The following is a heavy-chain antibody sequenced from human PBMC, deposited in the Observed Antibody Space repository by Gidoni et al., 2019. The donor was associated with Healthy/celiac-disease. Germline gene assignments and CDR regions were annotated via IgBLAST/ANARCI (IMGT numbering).Heavy chain of an antibody. J-gene: IGHJ4*02. CDR3: AKAGYSSSWYRGRTFDY. D-gene: IGHD6-13*01. CDR2: ISWNSGSI. CDR1: GFTFDDYA. V-gene: IGHV3-9*01. Sequence: EVQLVESGGGLVQPGRSLRLSCAASGFTFDDYAMHWVRQAPGKGLGWVSGISWNSGSIGYADSVKGRFTISRDNAKNSLYLQMNSLRAEDTALYYCAKAGYSSSWYRGRTFDYWGQGTLVTVSS.